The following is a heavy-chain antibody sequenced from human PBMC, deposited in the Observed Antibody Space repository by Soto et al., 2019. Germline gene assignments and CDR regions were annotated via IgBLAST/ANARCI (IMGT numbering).Heavy chain of an antibody. CDR1: GFTFSSYA. CDR2: ISYDGSNK. Sequence: ESGGGEVPPGRSLRLSCAASGFTFSSYAMHWVRQAPGKGLEWVAVISYDGSNKYYADSVKGRFTISRDNSKNTLYLQIYSLSAEDTAVYYCGGRGELSSFAFDIWGQGTMVTVSS. V-gene: IGHV3-30-3*01. CDR3: GGRGELSSFAFDI. D-gene: IGHD3-16*02. J-gene: IGHJ3*02.